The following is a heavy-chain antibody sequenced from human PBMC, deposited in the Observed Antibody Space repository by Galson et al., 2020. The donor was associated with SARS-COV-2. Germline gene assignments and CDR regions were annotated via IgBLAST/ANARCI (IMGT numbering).Heavy chain of an antibody. Sequence: KIGESLKISCAASGFTFSDYYMSWIRQAPGKGLEWVSFISGSGSTIYYADSVKGRFTISRDNAKNSLSLQMNSLRAEDTAVYYCARVGDPLEDRSGYGWFDYWGQGTLVAVSS. D-gene: IGHD3-22*01. V-gene: IGHV3-11*01. CDR1: GFTFSDYY. J-gene: IGHJ4*02. CDR3: ARVGDPLEDRSGYGWFDY. CDR2: ISGSGSTI.